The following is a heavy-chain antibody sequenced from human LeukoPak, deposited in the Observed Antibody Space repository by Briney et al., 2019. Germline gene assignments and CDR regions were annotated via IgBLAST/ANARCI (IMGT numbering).Heavy chain of an antibody. CDR3: ARTSFACSSIICYPWYPMDV. CDR1: GYSVSSTSAA. Sequence: SQTLSLTCAISGYSVSSTSAAWNWIRQSPSRGLEWLGRTYYRSKWYNDYAVSLKSRITINPDTSRNQFSLQLNSVTPEDTAAYYCARTSFACSSIICYPWYPMDVWGEGTTVTVSS. CDR2: TYYRSKWYN. V-gene: IGHV6-1*01. J-gene: IGHJ6*03. D-gene: IGHD2-2*01.